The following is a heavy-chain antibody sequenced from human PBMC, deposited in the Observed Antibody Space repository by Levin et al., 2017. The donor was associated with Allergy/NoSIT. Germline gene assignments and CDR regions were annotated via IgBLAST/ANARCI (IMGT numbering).Heavy chain of an antibody. CDR1: GGTFSSYA. V-gene: IGHV1-69*13. CDR2: IIPIFGTA. D-gene: IGHD3-10*01. J-gene: IGHJ5*02. CDR3: AINYGSGSYYKLDNWFDP. Sequence: ASVKVSCKASGGTFSSYAISWVRQAPGQGLEWMGGIIPIFGTANYAQKFQGRVTITADESTSTAYMQLSSLRSEDTAVYYCAINYGSGSYYKLDNWFDPWGQGTLVTVSS.